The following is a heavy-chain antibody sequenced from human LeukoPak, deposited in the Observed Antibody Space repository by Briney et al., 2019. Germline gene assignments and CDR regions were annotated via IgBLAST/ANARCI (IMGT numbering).Heavy chain of an antibody. V-gene: IGHV3-23*01. CDR1: GFTFSSYA. CDR3: ARVRGYCSTTSCSPFDY. CDR2: ISGNGAST. Sequence: GGSLRLSCAASGFTFSSYAMSWVRQAPGKGLEWVSSISGNGASTYYADSVKGRFTISRDNSKNTLYLHMNSLRAEDTAVYYCARVRGYCSTTSCSPFDYWGQGTLVTVSS. J-gene: IGHJ4*02. D-gene: IGHD2-2*01.